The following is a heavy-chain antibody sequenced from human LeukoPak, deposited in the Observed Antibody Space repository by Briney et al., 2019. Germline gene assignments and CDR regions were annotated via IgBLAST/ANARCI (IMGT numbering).Heavy chain of an antibody. Sequence: ASVKVSCKASGYTFTSYGISWVRQAPGQGLEWMGWINPNSGDTNYAQKFQGRVTMTRGTSISTAYMELSSLRSDDTAVYYCARRSTLSWSWFDPWGQGTLVTVSS. CDR1: GYTFTSYG. CDR3: ARRSTLSWSWFDP. V-gene: IGHV1-2*02. D-gene: IGHD3-3*02. CDR2: INPNSGDT. J-gene: IGHJ5*02.